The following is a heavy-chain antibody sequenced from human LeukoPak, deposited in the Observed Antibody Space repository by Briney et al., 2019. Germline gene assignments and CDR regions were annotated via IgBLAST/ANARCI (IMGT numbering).Heavy chain of an antibody. V-gene: IGHV5-51*01. Sequence: GESLKISCKASGSRFTDYWIVWVRQMPGKGLEWMGAIYPGDSDTRYSPSLDGQVTISADKSVSTTYLQWSSLQASDTAMYYCARPSSLYGGTSEDYWGQGTLVTVSS. CDR2: IYPGDSDT. CDR3: ARPSSLYGGTSEDY. CDR1: GSRFTDYW. J-gene: IGHJ4*02. D-gene: IGHD4-23*01.